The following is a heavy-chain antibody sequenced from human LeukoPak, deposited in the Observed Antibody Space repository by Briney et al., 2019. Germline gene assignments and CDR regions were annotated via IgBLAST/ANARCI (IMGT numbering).Heavy chain of an antibody. D-gene: IGHD5-18*01. CDR1: GGTLSSYA. V-gene: IGHV1-69*04. CDR2: IIPILGIA. Sequence: SVKVSCKASGGTLSSYAISWVRQAPGQGLEWMGRIIPILGIANYAQKFQGRVTITADKSTSTAYMELSSLRSEDTAVYYCARGYSYGTNYYYYGMDVWGQGTTVTVSS. J-gene: IGHJ6*02. CDR3: ARGYSYGTNYYYYGMDV.